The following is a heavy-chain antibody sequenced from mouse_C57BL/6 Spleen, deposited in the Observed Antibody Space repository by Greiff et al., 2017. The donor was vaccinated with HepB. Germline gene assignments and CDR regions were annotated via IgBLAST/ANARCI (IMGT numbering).Heavy chain of an antibody. CDR3: ARPSHYYGSSDYFDY. Sequence: EVQGVESGGGLVKPGGSLKLSCAASGFTFSDYGMHWVRQAPEKGLEWVAYISSGSSTIYYADTVKGRFTISRDNAKNTLFLQMTSLRSEDTAMYYCARPSHYYGSSDYFDYWGQGTTLTVSS. CDR2: ISSGSSTI. V-gene: IGHV5-17*01. D-gene: IGHD1-1*01. CDR1: GFTFSDYG. J-gene: IGHJ2*01.